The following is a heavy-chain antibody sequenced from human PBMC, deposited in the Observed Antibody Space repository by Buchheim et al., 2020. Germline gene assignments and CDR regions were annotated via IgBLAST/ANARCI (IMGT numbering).Heavy chain of an antibody. D-gene: IGHD5-18*01. CDR2: ISYDGSNK. Sequence: QVQLVESGGGVVQPGRSLRLSCAASGFTFSSYGMHWVRQAPGKGLEWVAVISYDGSNKYYADSVKGRFTISRDNSKNTLYLQMNSLRAEDTAVYYCAKGEGGGYSYGDYFDYWGKGTL. J-gene: IGHJ4*02. CDR1: GFTFSSYG. CDR3: AKGEGGGYSYGDYFDY. V-gene: IGHV3-30*18.